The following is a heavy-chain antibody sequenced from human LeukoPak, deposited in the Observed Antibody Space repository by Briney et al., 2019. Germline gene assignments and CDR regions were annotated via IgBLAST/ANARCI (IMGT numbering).Heavy chain of an antibody. Sequence: SETLSLTCTVSGGSFNDYFWSWIRQPPGKGLGWIGYIYHTGGTHYNPSLKGRVTMSLDTSKNQFSLKLSSVTALDTAVYFCAREDSGFQIWGQGTMVTVSS. CDR1: GGSFNDYF. V-gene: IGHV4-59*01. J-gene: IGHJ3*02. CDR2: IYHTGGT. CDR3: AREDSGFQI.